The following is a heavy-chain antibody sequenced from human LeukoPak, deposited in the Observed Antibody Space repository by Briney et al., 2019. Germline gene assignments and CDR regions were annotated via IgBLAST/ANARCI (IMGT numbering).Heavy chain of an antibody. CDR1: GGSISGYY. V-gene: IGHV4-59*01. Sequence: SETLCLTCAVSGGSISGYYWTWIRQPPGKGLEWIGYIYYSGSTNYNPSLKSRITISVDTSKNQFSLKLSSVTAADTAVYYCARLRGNYFPDYWGQGTLVTVSS. J-gene: IGHJ4*02. CDR2: IYYSGST. D-gene: IGHD4-11*01. CDR3: ARLRGNYFPDY.